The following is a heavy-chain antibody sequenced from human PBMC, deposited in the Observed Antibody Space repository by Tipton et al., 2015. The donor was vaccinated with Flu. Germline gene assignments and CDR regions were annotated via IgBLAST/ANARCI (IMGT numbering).Heavy chain of an antibody. CDR1: GFTFGDYA. J-gene: IGHJ4*02. CDR2: IRSKAYGGTT. D-gene: IGHD3-22*01. V-gene: IGHV3-49*04. CDR3: QYYDSSGPPHYFDY. Sequence: SLRLSCTASGFTFGDYAMSWVRQAPGKGLEWVGFIRSKAYGGTTEYAASVKGRFTISRDDSKSIAYLQMNSLKTEDTAVYYCQYYDSSGPPHYFDYWGQGTLVTVSS.